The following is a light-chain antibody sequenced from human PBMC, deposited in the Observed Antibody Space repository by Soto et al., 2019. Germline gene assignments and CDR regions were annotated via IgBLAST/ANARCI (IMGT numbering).Light chain of an antibody. V-gene: IGLV2-8*01. Sequence: QSALTQPPSASGSPGQSVTISCTGTSSDVGGYNYVSWYQQHPGKAPKLMLYEVSKRPSGVPYRFSGSKSGNTASLTVSGLQAEDEADYYCNSYAGSNNGVFGGGTKLTVL. CDR3: NSYAGSNNGV. CDR1: SSDVGGYNY. CDR2: EVS. J-gene: IGLJ3*02.